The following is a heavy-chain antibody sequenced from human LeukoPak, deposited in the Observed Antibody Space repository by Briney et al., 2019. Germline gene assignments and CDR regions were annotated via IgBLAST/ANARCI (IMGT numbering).Heavy chain of an antibody. D-gene: IGHD3-10*01. J-gene: IGHJ4*02. CDR3: AKDDAWLRFGE. Sequence: PGGSLRLSCAASGFNFKNYAFHWVRRTPGKGLDWVEWVAVISFDGSNQYYAESVKGRFTISRDNSKNMLYLEVISLTADDTAVYYCAKDDAWLRFGEWSQGTLVTVSS. CDR2: ISFDGSNQ. CDR1: GFNFKNYA. V-gene: IGHV3-30*04.